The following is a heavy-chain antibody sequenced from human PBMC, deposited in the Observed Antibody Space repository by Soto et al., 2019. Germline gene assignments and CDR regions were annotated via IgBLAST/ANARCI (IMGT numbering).Heavy chain of an antibody. D-gene: IGHD1-7*01. Sequence: GGSLRLSCAASGFAFSSYSMNWVRQAPGRGLEWLSYIGSSSTTIYYADSVKGRFTISRDNAKNSLYLQMNSLRDEDTAVYYCARDPLPGTSHFDYWGQGTLVTVSS. CDR3: ARDPLPGTSHFDY. CDR1: GFAFSSYS. J-gene: IGHJ4*02. V-gene: IGHV3-48*02. CDR2: IGSSSTTI.